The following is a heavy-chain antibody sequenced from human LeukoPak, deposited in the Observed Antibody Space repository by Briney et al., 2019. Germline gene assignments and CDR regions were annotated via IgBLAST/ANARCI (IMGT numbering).Heavy chain of an antibody. J-gene: IGHJ4*02. Sequence: SETLSLTCAVYGGSFSGYYWSWIRQPPGKGLEWIGEINHSGSTNYNPSLKSRVTISVDTSKNQFSLKLSSVTAADTAVYYCARGYYFDSSGYFPGDFWGQGTLVTVSS. CDR3: ARGYYFDSSGYFPGDF. CDR2: INHSGST. D-gene: IGHD3-22*01. V-gene: IGHV4-34*01. CDR1: GGSFSGYY.